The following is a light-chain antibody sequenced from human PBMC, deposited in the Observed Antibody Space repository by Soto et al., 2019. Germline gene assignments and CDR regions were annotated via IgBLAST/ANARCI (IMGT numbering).Light chain of an antibody. CDR1: SSDVGGYNY. CDR3: CSYAGSSTSV. Sequence: QSALTQPRSVSGYPGQSVTISCTGTSSDVGGYNYVSWYQQHPGKAPKLMIYDVSERPSGVPDRFSGSKSGNTASLTISGLQAEDEADYYCCSYAGSSTSVFGGGTKLTVL. CDR2: DVS. V-gene: IGLV2-11*01. J-gene: IGLJ2*01.